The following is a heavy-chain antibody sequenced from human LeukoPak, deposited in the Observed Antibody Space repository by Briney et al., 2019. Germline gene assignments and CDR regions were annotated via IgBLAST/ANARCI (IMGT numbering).Heavy chain of an antibody. V-gene: IGHV3-21*01. CDR2: ISSSSSYI. Sequence: GGSLRLSCAASGFTFSSYSMNWVRQAPGKGLEWVSSISSSSSYIYYADSAKGRFTISRDNAKNTLYLQMNSLRAHATDVYYCGRAGSSSGYWGQGTLVTVYS. D-gene: IGHD6-6*01. CDR3: GRAGSSSGY. J-gene: IGHJ4*02. CDR1: GFTFSSYS.